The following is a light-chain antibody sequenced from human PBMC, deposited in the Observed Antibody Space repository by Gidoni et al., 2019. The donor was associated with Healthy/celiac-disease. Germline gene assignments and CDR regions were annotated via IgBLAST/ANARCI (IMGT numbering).Light chain of an antibody. J-gene: IGKJ4*01. CDR3: QQANSFPLT. Sequence: DIQMTQPPSSVSASVGDRVTIPCRESQGISSWLAWYHQKPGKAPKLLIYAASSLQSGVPSRFSGSGSGKDFTLTISSLQPEDFATYYCQQANSFPLTFXGXTKVEIK. V-gene: IGKV1D-12*01. CDR1: QGISSW. CDR2: AAS.